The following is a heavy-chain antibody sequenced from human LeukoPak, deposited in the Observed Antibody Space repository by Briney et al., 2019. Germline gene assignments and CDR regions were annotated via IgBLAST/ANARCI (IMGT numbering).Heavy chain of an antibody. CDR1: GYTFISYG. D-gene: IGHD3-22*01. V-gene: IGHV1-18*01. CDR3: ARDIGRITMIVALDY. Sequence: ASVKVSCKASGYTFISYGISWVRQAPGQGLEWMGWISAYNGNTNYAQKLQGRVTMTTDTSTSTAYMELRSLRSDDTAVYYCARDIGRITMIVALDYWGQGTLVTVSS. J-gene: IGHJ4*02. CDR2: ISAYNGNT.